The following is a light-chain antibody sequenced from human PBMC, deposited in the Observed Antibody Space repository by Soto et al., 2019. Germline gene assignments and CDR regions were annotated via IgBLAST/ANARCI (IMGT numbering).Light chain of an antibody. J-gene: IGKJ5*01. CDR2: AAS. Sequence: DIPMTQSPSSLSAPVRDRGTIPCRGSQGISSWLAWYQQKPEKAHKSLVYAASSLQSGVPSRFSGSGSGTDFTLTISSLQPEDFATYYGQYTDSFPLITFGQGTRREIK. CDR1: QGISSW. CDR3: QYTDSFPLIT. V-gene: IGKV1D-16*01.